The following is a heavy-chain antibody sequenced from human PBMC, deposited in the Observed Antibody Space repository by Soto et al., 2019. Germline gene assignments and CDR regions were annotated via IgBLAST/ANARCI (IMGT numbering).Heavy chain of an antibody. CDR3: AKDRYSSGWYPDY. Sequence: EVQLLESGGGLVQPGGSLRLSCAASGFTFSSYAMSWVRQAPGKGLEWVSAISGSGGSTYYADSVKGRFTIPRDNSKNTLYLQMNSLRAEDTAVYYCAKDRYSSGWYPDYWGQGTLVTVSS. D-gene: IGHD6-19*01. CDR1: GFTFSSYA. CDR2: ISGSGGST. J-gene: IGHJ4*02. V-gene: IGHV3-23*01.